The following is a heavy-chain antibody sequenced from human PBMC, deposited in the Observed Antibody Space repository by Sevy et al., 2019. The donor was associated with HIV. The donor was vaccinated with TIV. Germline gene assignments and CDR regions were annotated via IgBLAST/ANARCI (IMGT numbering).Heavy chain of an antibody. Sequence: ASVKASCKASGYTFTSYGISWVRQAPGQGLEWMGWISAYNGNTNYAQKLQGRVTMTTDTSTSTAYMELRSLRSDDTAVYYCARDLRIAAAGETYYYYYGMDVWGQGTTVTVSS. CDR2: ISAYNGNT. CDR3: ARDLRIAAAGETYYYYYGMDV. CDR1: GYTFTSYG. D-gene: IGHD6-13*01. J-gene: IGHJ6*02. V-gene: IGHV1-18*01.